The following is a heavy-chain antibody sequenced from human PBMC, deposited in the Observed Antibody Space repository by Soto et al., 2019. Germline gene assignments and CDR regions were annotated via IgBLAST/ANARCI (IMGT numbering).Heavy chain of an antibody. CDR3: ARASQEGWFDP. CDR2: ISAYNGNT. V-gene: IGHV1-18*04. CDR1: GYTFTSYG. Sequence: ASGKVSCNASGYTFTSYGISWVRQAPGQGLEWMGWISAYNGNTNYAQKLQGRVTMTTDTSTSTAYMELRSLRSDDTAVYYCARASQEGWFDPWGQGTLVTVSS. J-gene: IGHJ5*02.